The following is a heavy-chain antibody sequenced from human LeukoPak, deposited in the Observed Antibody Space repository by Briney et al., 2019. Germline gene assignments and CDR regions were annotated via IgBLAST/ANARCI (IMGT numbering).Heavy chain of an antibody. CDR2: IYYSGST. J-gene: IGHJ6*03. Sequence: PETLSLTCTVSGGSISSYYWSWIRQPPGKGLEWMGYIYYSGSTKYDPALKSRVTISVDTSKNQFSLNLSSVTAADTAVYYCARTYDSSDYPTGYYYMDVWGKGTTVTVSS. CDR3: ARTYDSSDYPTGYYYMDV. V-gene: IGHV4-59*08. CDR1: GGSISSYY. D-gene: IGHD3-22*01.